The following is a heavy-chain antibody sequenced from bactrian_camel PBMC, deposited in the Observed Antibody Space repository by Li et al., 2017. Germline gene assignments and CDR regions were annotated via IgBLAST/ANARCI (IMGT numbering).Heavy chain of an antibody. CDR1: AYIWEQCG. V-gene: IGHV3S55*01. Sequence: QLVESGGGSVQAGGSLKHSCAGSAYIWEQCGMGWYLQAAGKEVNVVSVRRDSTIIYADSVKGRFTISQDKAKNTLYLQMNSLNPEDTAMYHCAADGDDCTGGTAEWYYGQGTQVTVS. CDR2: RRDSTI. J-gene: IGHJ4*01. D-gene: IGHD7*01.